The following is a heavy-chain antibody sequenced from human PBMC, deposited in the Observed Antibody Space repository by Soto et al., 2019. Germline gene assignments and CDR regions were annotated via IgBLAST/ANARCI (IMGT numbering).Heavy chain of an antibody. J-gene: IGHJ6*02. V-gene: IGHV4-30-4*01. CDR1: GGSISSGDYY. Sequence: SETLSLTCTVSGGSISSGDYYWSWIRQPPGKGLEWIGYIYYSGSTYYNPSLKSRVTISVDTSKNQFSLKLSSVTAADTAVYYCARYRGYFYTIPQVYYYGMDGRAQRTTDTGSS. CDR3: ARYRGYFYTIPQVYYYGMDG. CDR2: IYYSGST. D-gene: IGHD5-18*01.